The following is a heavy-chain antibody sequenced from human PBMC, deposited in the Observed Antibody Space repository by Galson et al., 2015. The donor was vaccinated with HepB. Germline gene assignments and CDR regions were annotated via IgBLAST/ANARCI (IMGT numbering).Heavy chain of an antibody. J-gene: IGHJ4*02. CDR1: GFTFSSYA. CDR3: ASSWGEIIAVAGTGDY. D-gene: IGHD6-19*01. Sequence: SLRLSCAASGFTFSSYAMSWVRQAPGKGLEWVSAISGSGGSTYYADSVKGRFTISRDNSKNTLYLQMNSLRAEDTAVYYCASSWGEIIAVAGTGDYWGQGTLVTVSS. CDR2: ISGSGGST. V-gene: IGHV3-23*01.